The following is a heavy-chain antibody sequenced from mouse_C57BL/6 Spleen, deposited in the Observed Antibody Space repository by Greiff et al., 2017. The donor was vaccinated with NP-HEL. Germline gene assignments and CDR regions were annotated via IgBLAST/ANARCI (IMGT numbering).Heavy chain of an antibody. V-gene: IGHV1-61*01. Sequence: QVQLQQPGAELVRPGSSVKLSCKASGYTFTSYWMDWVKQRPGQGLEWIGNIYPSDSETHYNQKFKDKATLTVDKSSSTAYMQLSSLTSEDSAVYYCARGRQLRLRYFDDWGQGTTLTVSS. J-gene: IGHJ2*01. D-gene: IGHD3-2*02. CDR2: IYPSDSET. CDR1: GYTFTSYW. CDR3: ARGRQLRLRYFDD.